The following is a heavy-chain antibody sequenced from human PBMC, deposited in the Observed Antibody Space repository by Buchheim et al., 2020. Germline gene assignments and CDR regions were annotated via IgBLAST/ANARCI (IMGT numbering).Heavy chain of an antibody. D-gene: IGHD3-22*01. Sequence: EVQLVESGGGLVQPGGSLRLSCAASGLTFSTYWMHWVRQAPGKGLVWISRIKGDGSSTSYADSVKGGVTISRDKAKKPVFLEMKSLRAEDSAVYYCARGAYYDYYFDYWGQGTL. CDR2: IKGDGSST. J-gene: IGHJ4*02. CDR3: ARGAYYDYYFDY. V-gene: IGHV3-74*01. CDR1: GLTFSTYW.